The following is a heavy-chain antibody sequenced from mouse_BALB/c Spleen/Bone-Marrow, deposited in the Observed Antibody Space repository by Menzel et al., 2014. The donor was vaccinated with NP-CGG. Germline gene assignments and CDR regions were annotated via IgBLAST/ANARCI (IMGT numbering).Heavy chain of an antibody. V-gene: IGHV3-2*02. CDR3: ARDRGMDY. CDR1: GYSITSDYA. CDR2: ISYSGST. Sequence: VQLKQSGPGLVKPSQSLSLTCTVTGYSITSDYAWNWIRQFPGNKLEWMGYISYSGSTSYNPSLKSRISITRDTSKNQFFLQLNSVTTEDTATYYCARDRGMDYWGQGTSVTVSS. J-gene: IGHJ4*01.